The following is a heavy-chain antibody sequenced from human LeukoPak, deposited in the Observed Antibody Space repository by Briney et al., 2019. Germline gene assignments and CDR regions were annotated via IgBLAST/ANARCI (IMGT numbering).Heavy chain of an antibody. CDR2: ISWNSGTT. J-gene: IGHJ5*02. D-gene: IGHD1-26*01. Sequence: GGSLRLSCAASGFSFSSHGMSWVRHAPGTGLEWVSGISWNSGTTGYADSVKGRFTISRDNAKNSLYLQMNSLRTDDTALYYCTRGNSGSYSQDWFDPWGQGALVTVSS. CDR3: TRGNSGSYSQDWFDP. V-gene: IGHV3-9*01. CDR1: GFSFSSHG.